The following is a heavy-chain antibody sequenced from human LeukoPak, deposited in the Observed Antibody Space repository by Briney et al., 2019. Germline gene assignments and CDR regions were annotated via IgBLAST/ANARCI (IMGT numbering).Heavy chain of an antibody. CDR2: IGTRSNPI. J-gene: IGHJ4*02. V-gene: IGHV3-11*01. CDR3: AREARGSGRDFDY. Sequence: GGSLRLSCAASGFSFSDFYMSWIRQAPGMGLEWISYIGTRSNPIYYADPVKGRFTISRDDAKNSLYLQMNSLRDEDTAVYFCAREARGSGRDFDYWGQGILVTVYS. D-gene: IGHD1-26*01. CDR1: GFSFSDFY.